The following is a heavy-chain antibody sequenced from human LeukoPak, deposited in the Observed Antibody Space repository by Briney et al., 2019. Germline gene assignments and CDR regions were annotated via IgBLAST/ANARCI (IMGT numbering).Heavy chain of an antibody. V-gene: IGHV4-4*07. CDR2: VNTSGST. CDR3: ARDREHSSSWYYFDY. Sequence: SETLSLTCTVSGGSISSYYWSWIRQPAGKGLEWIGRVNTSGSTNYNPSLKSRVTMSVDTSKNQFSLKLSSVTAADTAVYYCARDREHSSSWYYFDYWGQGTLVTVSS. D-gene: IGHD6-13*01. J-gene: IGHJ4*02. CDR1: GGSISSYY.